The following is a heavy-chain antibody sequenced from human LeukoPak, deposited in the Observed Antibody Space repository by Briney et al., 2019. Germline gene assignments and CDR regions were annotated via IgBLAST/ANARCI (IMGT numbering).Heavy chain of an antibody. J-gene: IGHJ4*02. CDR3: ARDNDFFDY. CDR2: IYYSGST. CDR1: GGSISSYY. Sequence: KPSETLSLTCTVSGGSISSYYWSWIRQPPGKGLEWIGYIYYSGSTNYNPSLKSRVTISVDTSKNQFSLKPSSVTAADTAVYYCARDNDFFDYWGQGTLVTVSS. V-gene: IGHV4-59*01.